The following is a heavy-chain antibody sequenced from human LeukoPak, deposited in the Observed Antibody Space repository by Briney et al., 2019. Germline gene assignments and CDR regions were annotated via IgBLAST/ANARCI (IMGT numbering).Heavy chain of an antibody. CDR3: VKEDHYGDYVQIDH. CDR1: GFTVSNNY. CDR2: IYTSGNT. Sequence: GGSLRLSCAASGFTVSNNYMSWVRQAPGKGLEWVSVIYTSGNTYYADSVKGRFTISRDDSKNTLYLQTNSLRADDTAVYYCVKEDHYGDYVQIDHWGQGTLVTVSS. J-gene: IGHJ4*02. D-gene: IGHD4-17*01. V-gene: IGHV3-53*01.